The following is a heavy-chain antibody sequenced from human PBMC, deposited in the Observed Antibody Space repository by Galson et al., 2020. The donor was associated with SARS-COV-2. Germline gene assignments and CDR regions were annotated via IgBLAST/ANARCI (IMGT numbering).Heavy chain of an antibody. Sequence: GGSLSLSCAASGFTFSSYAMHWVRQAPATGLEWVSAIGTAADTYYPGSEPCRFTISRENAKNSMYLQMNSLRAGNTAVYYCERARVVPAAIGYYYYYMDVWGKGTTVTVSS. CDR1: GFTFSSYA. V-gene: IGHV3-13*01. J-gene: IGHJ6*03. D-gene: IGHD2-2*01. CDR3: ERARVVPAAIGYYYYYMDV. CDR2: IGTAADT.